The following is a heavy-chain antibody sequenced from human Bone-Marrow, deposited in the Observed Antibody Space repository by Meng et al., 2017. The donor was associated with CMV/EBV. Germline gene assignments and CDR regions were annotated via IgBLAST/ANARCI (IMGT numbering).Heavy chain of an antibody. V-gene: IGHV1-69*05. CDR1: GGTFSSYA. D-gene: IGHD7-27*01. J-gene: IGHJ6*02. CDR3: ARDGTGERYYYYAMDV. CDR2: IIPIFGTA. Sequence: SVKVSCKASGGTFSSYAISWVRQAPGQGLEWMGGIIPIFGTANYAQKFQGRVTITTDESTSTAYMELSSLRSEDTAMYYCARDGTGERYYYYAMDVWGQGTTVTVSS.